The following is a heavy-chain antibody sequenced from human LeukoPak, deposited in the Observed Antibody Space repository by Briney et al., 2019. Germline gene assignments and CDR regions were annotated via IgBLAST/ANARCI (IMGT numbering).Heavy chain of an antibody. Sequence: PGGSLRLSCAASGFTFEGYGMSWVRQAPGKGLEWVSALNWNGDSTGYADSVRGRFTISRDNAKNSLYLQMNSLRVEDTGLYFCARGYGDYVYWGQGTLVTVSS. D-gene: IGHD4-17*01. V-gene: IGHV3-20*04. J-gene: IGHJ4*02. CDR1: GFTFEGYG. CDR2: LNWNGDST. CDR3: ARGYGDYVY.